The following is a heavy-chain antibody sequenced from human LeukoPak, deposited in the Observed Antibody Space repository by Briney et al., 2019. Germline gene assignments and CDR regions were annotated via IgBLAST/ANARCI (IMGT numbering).Heavy chain of an antibody. J-gene: IGHJ6*02. D-gene: IGHD2-21*01. CDR2: IKQDGSEK. V-gene: IGHV3-7*03. CDR3: AKGVVVAYYYYYGMDV. CDR1: GFTFSAHW. Sequence: GGSLRLSCVASGFTFSAHWMSWFRQAPGKGLEWVANIKQDGSEKIYVDSVKGRFTISRDNAKNSLYLQMNSLRADDTAVYYCAKGVVVAYYYYYGMDVWGQGTTVTVSS.